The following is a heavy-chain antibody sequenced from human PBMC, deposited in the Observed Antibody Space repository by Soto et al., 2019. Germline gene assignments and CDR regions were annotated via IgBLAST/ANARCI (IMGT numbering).Heavy chain of an antibody. D-gene: IGHD5-18*01. V-gene: IGHV4-59*01. J-gene: IGHJ4*02. CDR1: GDSITSYY. CDR2: IYYSGST. Sequence: SETLSLTCTVSGDSITSYYWTWIRQPPGKGLEWIGYIYYSGSTKYNPSLKSRVTISVDTSKNQFSLKMSSVTAADTAVYYCARSGQIHLWYDARSIYFDYWGQGTQVTVSS. CDR3: ARSGQIHLWYDARSIYFDY.